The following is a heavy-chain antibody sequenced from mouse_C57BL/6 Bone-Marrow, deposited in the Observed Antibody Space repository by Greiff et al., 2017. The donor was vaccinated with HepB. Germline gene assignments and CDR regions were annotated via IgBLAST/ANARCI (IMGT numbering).Heavy chain of an antibody. Sequence: DVQLVESGGGLVQPGGSLSLSCAASGFTFTDYYMGWVRQPPGKALEWLGFIRNKANGYTTEYSASVKGRFTISRDNSQSILYLQMNALRAEDSATYYCARLGDGSSAYWGQGTLVTVSA. V-gene: IGHV7-3*01. J-gene: IGHJ3*01. D-gene: IGHD1-1*01. CDR1: GFTFTDYY. CDR2: IRNKANGYTT. CDR3: ARLGDGSSAY.